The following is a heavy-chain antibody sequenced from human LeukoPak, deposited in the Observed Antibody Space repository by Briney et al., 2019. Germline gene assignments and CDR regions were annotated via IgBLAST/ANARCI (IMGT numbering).Heavy chain of an antibody. CDR2: FDPEDGET. CDR1: GYTLTELS. J-gene: IGHJ5*02. D-gene: IGHD4-17*01. Sequence: ASVKVSCKVSGYTLTELSMHWARQAPGKGLEWMGGFDPEDGETIYAQKFQGRVTMTEDTSTDTAYMELSSLRSEDTAVYYCATDLSVGDYLWFDPWGQGTLVTVSS. V-gene: IGHV1-24*01. CDR3: ATDLSVGDYLWFDP.